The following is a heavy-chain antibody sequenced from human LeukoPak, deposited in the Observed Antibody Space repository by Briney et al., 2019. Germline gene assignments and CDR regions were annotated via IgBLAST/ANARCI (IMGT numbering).Heavy chain of an antibody. J-gene: IGHJ4*02. CDR1: GFTFGDYA. Sequence: GGSLRLSCTASGFTFGDYAMSWVRQAPGKGLEWVGFIRSKAYGGTTEYAASVKGRFTISRDDSKSIAYLQMNSLKTEDTAVYYCAPGDYWGQGTLVTVSS. V-gene: IGHV3-49*04. CDR3: APGDY. CDR2: IRSKAYGGTT.